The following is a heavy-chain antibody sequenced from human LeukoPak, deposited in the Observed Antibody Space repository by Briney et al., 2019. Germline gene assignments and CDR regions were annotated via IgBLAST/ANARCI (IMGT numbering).Heavy chain of an antibody. J-gene: IGHJ4*02. Sequence: SVKVSCKASGGTFSSYAISWVRQAPGQGLEWMGGIIPIFGTANYAQKFQGRVTITADKSTSTAYMELSSLRSDDTAVYYCARDGGYTAMVIVVPPPFDYWGQGTLVTVSS. CDR3: ARDGGYTAMVIVVPPPFDY. CDR1: GGTFSSYA. D-gene: IGHD5-18*01. CDR2: IIPIFGTA. V-gene: IGHV1-69*06.